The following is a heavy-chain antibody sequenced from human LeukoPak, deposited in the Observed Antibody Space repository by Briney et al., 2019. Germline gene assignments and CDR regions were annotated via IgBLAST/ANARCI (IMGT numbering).Heavy chain of an antibody. D-gene: IGHD6-19*01. CDR1: GFTFSSYW. J-gene: IGHJ2*01. CDR2: ISGSGGST. CDR3: AKDLKYSSMRRLLAIHWYFDL. Sequence: GGSLRLSCAASGFTFSSYWMHWVRQAPGKGLVWVSAISGSGGSTYYADSVKGRFTISRDNSKNTLYLQMNSLRAEDTAVYYCAKDLKYSSMRRLLAIHWYFDLWGRGTLVTVSS. V-gene: IGHV3-23*01.